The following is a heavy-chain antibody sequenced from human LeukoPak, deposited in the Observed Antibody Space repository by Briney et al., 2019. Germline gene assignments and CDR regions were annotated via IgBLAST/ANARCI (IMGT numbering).Heavy chain of an antibody. CDR1: GGSIRGGTYY. Sequence: PSETLSLTCSVSGGSIRGGTYYWGWIRQPPGKGLEWIGTIYYTGSTYYNRALKSRVTISVDTSKNQFSLKLSSVTAADTAVYYCARGWGDRGEPLDYWGQGTLVTVSS. V-gene: IGHV4-39*07. CDR2: IYYTGST. J-gene: IGHJ4*02. D-gene: IGHD3-10*01. CDR3: ARGWGDRGEPLDY.